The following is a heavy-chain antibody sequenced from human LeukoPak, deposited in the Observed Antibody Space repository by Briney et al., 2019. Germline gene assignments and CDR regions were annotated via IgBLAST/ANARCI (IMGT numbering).Heavy chain of an antibody. Sequence: KPLETLSLTCAVYGGSFSGYYWSWIRQPPGKGLEWIGEINHSGSTNYNPSLKSRVTISVDTSKNQFSLRLSSVTAADTAVYYCTRHLPGATWFDPWGQGTQVTVSS. CDR2: INHSGST. CDR1: GGSFSGYY. D-gene: IGHD1-26*01. CDR3: TRHLPGATWFDP. J-gene: IGHJ5*02. V-gene: IGHV4-34*01.